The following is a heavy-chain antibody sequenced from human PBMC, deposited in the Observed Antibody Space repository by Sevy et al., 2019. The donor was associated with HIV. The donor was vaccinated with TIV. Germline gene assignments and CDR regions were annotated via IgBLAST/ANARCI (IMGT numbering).Heavy chain of an antibody. CDR3: ARVPVGQLWYSGSLGGYYYHMDV. D-gene: IGHD3-16*01. CDR2: IYKTGST. CDR1: GGSVSSGTYY. J-gene: IGHJ6*03. V-gene: IGHV4-61*01. Sequence: SETLSLSCSVSGGSVSSGTYYWSWIRQPPGKGLEGIGHIYKTGSTNYKLSLQSRVTISVDTSTNQFSLRLRSVTAADTAVYYCARVPVGQLWYSGSLGGYYYHMDVWGKGTTVTVSS.